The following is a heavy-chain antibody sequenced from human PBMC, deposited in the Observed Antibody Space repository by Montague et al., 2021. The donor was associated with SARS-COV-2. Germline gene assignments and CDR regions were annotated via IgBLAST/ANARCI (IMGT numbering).Heavy chain of an antibody. V-gene: IGHV3-7*01. CDR1: GFTFTNYW. Sequence: SLRLSCAASGFTFTNYWMTWVRLAPGKGLEWVATINQHGGENYYVGSXXGRFTISRDNAKKSVYLQINSLGAEDTAVYYCARVDYQVPYYYYAGMDLWGQGTTVTVSS. J-gene: IGHJ6*02. CDR2: INQHGGEN. CDR3: ARVDYQVPYYYYAGMDL. D-gene: IGHD3/OR15-3a*01.